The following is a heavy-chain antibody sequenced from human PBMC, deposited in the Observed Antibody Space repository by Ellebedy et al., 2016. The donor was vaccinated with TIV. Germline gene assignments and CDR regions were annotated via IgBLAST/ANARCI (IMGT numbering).Heavy chain of an antibody. D-gene: IGHD6-19*01. CDR3: ARGDRGSGWYWDK. CDR1: GYRFTNYW. CDR2: IYPGDSDT. V-gene: IGHV5-51*01. J-gene: IGHJ4*02. Sequence: KVSCKGSGYRFTNYWIGWVRQMPGKGLEWMGYIYPGDSDTRYSPSFQGQVNISVDKSISTAYLQWSSLKASDTAIYYCARGDRGSGWYWDKWGQGTLVTVSS.